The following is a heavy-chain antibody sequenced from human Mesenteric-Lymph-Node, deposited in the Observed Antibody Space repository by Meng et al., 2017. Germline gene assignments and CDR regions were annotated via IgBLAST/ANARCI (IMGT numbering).Heavy chain of an antibody. V-gene: IGHV4-34*01. Sequence: GSLRLSCAVYGGSFSGYYWSWIRQPPGKGLEWIGEINHSGSTNYNPSLKSRVTISVDTSKNQFSLKLSSVTAADTAVYYCARGPPKITFGGVIASYWYFDLWGQGTLVTVSS. CDR3: ARGPPKITFGGVIASYWYFDL. CDR2: INHSGST. D-gene: IGHD3-16*02. J-gene: IGHJ2*01. CDR1: GGSFSGYY.